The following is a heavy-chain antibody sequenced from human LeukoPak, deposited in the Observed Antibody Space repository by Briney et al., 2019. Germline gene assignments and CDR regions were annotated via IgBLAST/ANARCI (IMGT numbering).Heavy chain of an antibody. CDR2: ISGSGGST. D-gene: IGHD3-22*01. Sequence: PGGSLRLSCAASGFTFSSYAMSWVRQAPGKGLEWVSAISGSGGSTYYADSVKGRFTISRDNSKNTLYLQMNSLRAEDTAVYYCAKDTAYDSSGYYTPFDYWGQGTLVTVSS. CDR3: AKDTAYDSSGYYTPFDY. V-gene: IGHV3-23*01. CDR1: GFTFSSYA. J-gene: IGHJ4*02.